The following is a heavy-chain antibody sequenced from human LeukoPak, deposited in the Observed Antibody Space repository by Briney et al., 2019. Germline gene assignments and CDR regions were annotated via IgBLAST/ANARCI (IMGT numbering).Heavy chain of an antibody. D-gene: IGHD1-7*01. V-gene: IGHV3-7*01. CDR1: GFTFSDFW. Sequence: GGSLRLSCAASGFTFSDFWMTWVRQAPGKGLEWMANINPDGSLKRYVASVKGRFTISRDNARSSLYLQMSNLRVEDSALYYRLRILGTDEGADFWGQETLVTVSS. J-gene: IGHJ4*02. CDR2: INPDGSLK. CDR3: LRILGTDEGADF.